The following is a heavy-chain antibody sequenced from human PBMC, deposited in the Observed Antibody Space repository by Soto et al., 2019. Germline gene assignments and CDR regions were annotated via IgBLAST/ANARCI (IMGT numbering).Heavy chain of an antibody. J-gene: IGHJ4*02. Sequence: QITLQESGPTLVKPTQTLTLTCIFSGFSLSTSGVAVGWIRQPPGKALEWLALIYWNDYSHYNPSLKSRPTITKDTSKNQVVLTMTNMDPVDTATYYCAHVDSGDDDRLQRFDYWGQGTLVTVSS. D-gene: IGHD4-17*01. CDR1: GFSLSTSGVA. CDR3: AHVDSGDDDRLQRFDY. V-gene: IGHV2-5*01. CDR2: IYWNDYS.